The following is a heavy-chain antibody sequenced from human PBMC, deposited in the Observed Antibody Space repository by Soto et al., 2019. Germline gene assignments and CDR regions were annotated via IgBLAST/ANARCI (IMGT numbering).Heavy chain of an antibody. CDR3: ARMGSFGSLNWFDP. Sequence: ASVKVSCKAPGSTFTNNDVSWVRQATGQGVEWMGWMNLGSGDTGYAQKFQGRVTMTRDISIGKDYMELNSLTSEDTALYYCARMGSFGSLNWFDPWGQETLVTVSS. V-gene: IGHV1-8*02. J-gene: IGHJ5*02. CDR2: MNLGSGDT. D-gene: IGHD5-18*01. CDR1: GSTFTNND.